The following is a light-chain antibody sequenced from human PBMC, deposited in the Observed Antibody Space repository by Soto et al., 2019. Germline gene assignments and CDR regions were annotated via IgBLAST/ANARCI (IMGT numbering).Light chain of an antibody. CDR3: QQSYTTASIT. CDR2: AAS. Sequence: DIQMTQSPSSLSASVGDRVTITCRASQSISRNLNWYQHKPGKAPKLLIYAASSLQNGVPSRFSGGGSGTEFTLSISSRQPEDFETYYCQQSYTTASITFSQETRLEIK. CDR1: QSISRN. V-gene: IGKV1-39*01. J-gene: IGKJ5*01.